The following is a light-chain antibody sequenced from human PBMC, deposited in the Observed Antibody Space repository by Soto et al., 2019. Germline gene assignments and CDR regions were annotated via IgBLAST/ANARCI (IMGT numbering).Light chain of an antibody. J-gene: IGKJ4*01. CDR3: QHYDSLSLT. CDR2: DAS. CDR1: HDISDY. V-gene: IGKV1-33*01. Sequence: DIEMTQSPSSLSASVGDRVIITCRASHDISDYLNWYQQEPGKAPKFLIYDASNLETGVPSRFSGSGFGTEFNFTISSMKTEDVATYYCQHYDSLSLTFGGGTKV.